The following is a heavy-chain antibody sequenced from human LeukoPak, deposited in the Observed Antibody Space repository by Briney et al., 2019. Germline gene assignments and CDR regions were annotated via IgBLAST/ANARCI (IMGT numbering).Heavy chain of an antibody. V-gene: IGHV1-69*13. J-gene: IGHJ6*03. Sequence: SVKVSCKASGGTFSSYAISWVRQAPGRGLEWMGGIIPIFGAANYAQKFQGRVTITADESTSTAYMELSSLRSEDTAVYYCARALQGYDFWSGYRNYNYYMDVWGKGTTVTVSS. CDR1: GGTFSSYA. D-gene: IGHD3-3*01. CDR3: ARALQGYDFWSGYRNYNYYMDV. CDR2: IIPIFGAA.